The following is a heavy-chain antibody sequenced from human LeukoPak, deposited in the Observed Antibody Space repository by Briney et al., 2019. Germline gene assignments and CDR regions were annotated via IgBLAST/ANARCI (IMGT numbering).Heavy chain of an antibody. V-gene: IGHV3-73*01. CDR1: GFTFSGSA. J-gene: IGHJ3*02. Sequence: GGSLKLSCAASGFTFSGSAMHWVRQASGKGLEWVGRIRSKANSYATAYAASVKGRFTISRDDSKNTAYLQMNSLRAEDTAVYHCAKVGGYPGGRTSNAFDIWGQGTMVTVSS. D-gene: IGHD1-26*01. CDR3: AKVGGYPGGRTSNAFDI. CDR2: IRSKANSYAT.